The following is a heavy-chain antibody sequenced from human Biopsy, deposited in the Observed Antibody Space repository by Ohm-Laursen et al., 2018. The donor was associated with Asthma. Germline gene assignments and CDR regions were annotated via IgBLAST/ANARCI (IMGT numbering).Heavy chain of an antibody. CDR3: ARAVDYSHYYGIDV. CDR1: GYTFNSAG. Sequence: ASVKVSCKTSGYTFNSAGITWVRQAPGQGLEWMGWISVYNGNTKVAQKLQDRVTMITDTSTSTACMELRSLRSDDTTVYFCARAVDYSHYYGIDVWGQGTTVTAS. J-gene: IGHJ6*02. V-gene: IGHV1-18*01. D-gene: IGHD3-10*01. CDR2: ISVYNGNT.